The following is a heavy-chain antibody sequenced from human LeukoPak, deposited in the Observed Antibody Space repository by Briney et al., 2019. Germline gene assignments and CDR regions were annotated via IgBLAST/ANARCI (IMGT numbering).Heavy chain of an antibody. CDR1: GFTFSSYW. D-gene: IGHD3-22*01. V-gene: IGHV3-7*01. J-gene: IGHJ4*02. CDR2: IKQDGSEK. Sequence: GGSLRLSCAASGFTFSSYWMSWVRQAPGKGLEWVANIKQDGSEKYYVDSVRGRFTISRDNAKNSLYLQMNSLRAEDTAVYYCATSSGHGGFDYWGQGTLVTVSS. CDR3: ATSSGHGGFDY.